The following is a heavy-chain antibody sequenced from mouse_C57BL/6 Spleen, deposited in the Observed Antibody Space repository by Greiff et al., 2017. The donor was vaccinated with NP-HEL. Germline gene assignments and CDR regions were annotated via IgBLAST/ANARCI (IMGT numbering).Heavy chain of an antibody. CDR3: ARRFDYYGSSYDYAMDY. CDR2: INPNNGGT. V-gene: IGHV1-18*01. D-gene: IGHD1-1*01. Sequence: EVQLQQSGPELVKPGASVKIPCKASGYTFTDYNMDWVKQSHGKSLEWIGDINPNNGGTIYNQKFKGKATLTVDKSSSTAYMELRSLTSEDTAVYYCARRFDYYGSSYDYAMDYWGQGTSVTVSS. J-gene: IGHJ4*01. CDR1: GYTFTDYN.